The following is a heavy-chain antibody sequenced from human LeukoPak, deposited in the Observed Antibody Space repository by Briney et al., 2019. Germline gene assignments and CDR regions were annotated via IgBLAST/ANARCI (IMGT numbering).Heavy chain of an antibody. D-gene: IGHD5-18*01. CDR1: GFTFSRFW. J-gene: IGHJ4*02. CDR2: INQDGSDK. V-gene: IGHV3-7*01. Sequence: PGGSLRLSCAASGFTFSRFWMSWVRQAPGKGLEWVANINQDGSDKYYVDSVKGRFTISRDNAKTSLYLQMNSLRAEDTAVYYCARDLSGVTGYTYGRGIDYWGQGTLVTVSS. CDR3: ARDLSGVTGYTYGRGIDY.